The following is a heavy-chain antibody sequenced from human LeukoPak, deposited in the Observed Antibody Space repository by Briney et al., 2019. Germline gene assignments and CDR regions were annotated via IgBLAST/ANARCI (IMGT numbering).Heavy chain of an antibody. Sequence: PGGSLRLSCAASGFTFISYWVSWVRQAPGKGLEWVANIKQDGSEKYYVDSVKGRFTISRDNAKNSLYLQMNSLRAEDTAVYYCARVFTIFGVVMHRPTYMDVWGKGTTVTVSS. CDR3: ARVFTIFGVVMHRPTYMDV. D-gene: IGHD3-3*01. V-gene: IGHV3-7*01. CDR1: GFTFISYW. J-gene: IGHJ6*03. CDR2: IKQDGSEK.